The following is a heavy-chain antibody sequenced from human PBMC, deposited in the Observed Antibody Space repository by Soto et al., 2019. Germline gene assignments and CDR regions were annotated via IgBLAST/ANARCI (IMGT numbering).Heavy chain of an antibody. CDR2: ISYDGSNK. J-gene: IGHJ6*02. Sequence: GSLRLSCAASGFTFSSYGMHWVRQAPGKGLEWVAVISYDGSNKYYADSVKGRFTISRDNSKNTLYLQMNSLRAEDTAVYYCAKDLRAAAGTAYYYYYGMDVWGQGTTVTVSS. CDR3: AKDLRAAAGTAYYYYYGMDV. D-gene: IGHD6-13*01. V-gene: IGHV3-30*18. CDR1: GFTFSSYG.